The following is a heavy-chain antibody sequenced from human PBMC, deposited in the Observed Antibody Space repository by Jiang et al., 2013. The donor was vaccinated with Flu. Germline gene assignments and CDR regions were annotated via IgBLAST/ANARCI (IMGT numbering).Heavy chain of an antibody. Sequence: VQLVESGGGVVQPGRSLRLSCAVSGFTFSNYVIHWFRQAPGRGLEWVAVISKDESRKYYADSVKGRFTISRDSSKSTLDLQMNSLRTEDTAMYYCARDPGFISSDWLDSWGQGTLV. J-gene: IGHJ5*01. D-gene: IGHD3-10*01. CDR1: GFTFSNYV. CDR2: ISKDESRK. V-gene: IGHV3-30-3*01. CDR3: ARDPGFISSDWLDS.